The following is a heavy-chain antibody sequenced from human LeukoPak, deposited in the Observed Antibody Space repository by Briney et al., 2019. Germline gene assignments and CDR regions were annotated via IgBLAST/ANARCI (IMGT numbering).Heavy chain of an antibody. CDR3: AKRSGGRSAATNSDYYYAMDV. CDR1: GFTFSDYA. V-gene: IGHV3-9*01. J-gene: IGHJ6*02. Sequence: PGGSLRLSSAASGFTFSDYAMHWVRQAPGKGLEWVSGITWNSRNIGYADSVKGRFTISRDNAKNFLYLQMNGLKAEDTALYYCAKRSGGRSAATNSDYYYAMDVWGQGTTVTVSS. D-gene: IGHD3-10*01. CDR2: ITWNSRNI.